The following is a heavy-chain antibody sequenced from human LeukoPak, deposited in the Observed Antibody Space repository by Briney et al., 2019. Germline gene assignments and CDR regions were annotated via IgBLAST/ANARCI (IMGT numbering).Heavy chain of an antibody. CDR3: VRDCSSTSLIYYYYYMDV. CDR1: GYTFSNYD. CDR2: MNPNSGNT. J-gene: IGHJ6*03. D-gene: IGHD2-2*01. V-gene: IGHV1-8*03. Sequence: ASVKVSCKASGYTFSNYDINWVRQATGQGLEWMGWMNPNSGNTGSAQKFQGRVTITRNTSISTAYMELSSLRSEDTAVYYCVRDCSSTSLIYYYYYMDVWGKGTTVTVSS.